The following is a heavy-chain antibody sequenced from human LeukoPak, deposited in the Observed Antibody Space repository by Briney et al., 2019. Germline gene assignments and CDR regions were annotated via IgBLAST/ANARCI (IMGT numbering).Heavy chain of an antibody. CDR2: INTDGTST. D-gene: IGHD3-3*01. CDR1: GFTFDDYA. Sequence: GGSLRLSCAASGFTFDDYAMHWVRQAPGKGLVWVARINTDGTSTNYADSVKGRFIISRDNANNTLYLQMNSLRDEDTAVYYCALILRISDFDYWGQGTLVTVSS. J-gene: IGHJ4*02. V-gene: IGHV3-74*01. CDR3: ALILRISDFDY.